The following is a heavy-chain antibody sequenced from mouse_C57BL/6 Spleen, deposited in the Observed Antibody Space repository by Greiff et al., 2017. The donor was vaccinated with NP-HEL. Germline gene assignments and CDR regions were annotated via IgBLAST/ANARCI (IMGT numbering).Heavy chain of an antibody. Sequence: EVQLQQSGPELVKPGASVKIPCKASGYTFTDYNMDWVKQSHGKSLEWIGDINPNNGGTIYNQKFKGKATLTVDKSSSTAYMELRSLTSEDTAVYYCARGDYDAGGWYWYFDVWGTGTTVTISS. V-gene: IGHV1-18*01. D-gene: IGHD2-4*01. J-gene: IGHJ1*03. CDR2: INPNNGGT. CDR3: ARGDYDAGGWYWYFDV. CDR1: GYTFTDYN.